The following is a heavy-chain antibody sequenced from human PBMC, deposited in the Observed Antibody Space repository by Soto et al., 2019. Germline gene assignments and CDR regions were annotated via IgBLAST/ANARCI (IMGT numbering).Heavy chain of an antibody. V-gene: IGHV1-69*13. D-gene: IGHD5-12*01. CDR2: IIPIFGTA. CDR3: AVRGYEFYYYGTDV. Sequence: GASVKVSCKASGGTFSSYAISWVRQAPGQGLEWMGGIIPIFGTANYAQKFKGRVTITADESTSTAYMEQSSLRSEDKAENYCAVRGYEFYYYGTDVWGQGTTVTVSS. J-gene: IGHJ6*02. CDR1: GGTFSSYA.